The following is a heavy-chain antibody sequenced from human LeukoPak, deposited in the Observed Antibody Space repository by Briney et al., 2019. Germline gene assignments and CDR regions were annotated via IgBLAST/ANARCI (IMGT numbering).Heavy chain of an antibody. J-gene: IGHJ4*02. CDR2: IYYSGNT. CDR3: ARERGYASGSYYGGPFDY. D-gene: IGHD3-10*01. V-gene: IGHV4-59*01. Sequence: SETLSLTCTVSGGSISSYYWSWIRQPPGKGLEWIGYIYYSGNTNYNPSPNSRVAISVDTSKNQFSLKLRSVTSADTAVYYCARERGYASGSYYGGPFDYWGQGTLVTVSS. CDR1: GGSISSYY.